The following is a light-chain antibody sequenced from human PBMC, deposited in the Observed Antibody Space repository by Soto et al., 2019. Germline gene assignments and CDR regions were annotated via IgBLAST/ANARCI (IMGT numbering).Light chain of an antibody. Sequence: DIVMTQSPLSLPVTPGEPASISCRSSQSLLHSNGYNYLDWYLQKPGHSPQLVIFLRSNRSSGVPDRFSGSGSGTDCTLKISRVEAEDVGVYYCMQALQTPRTFGQGTKLEIK. V-gene: IGKV2-28*01. CDR1: QSLLHSNGYNY. CDR2: LRS. J-gene: IGKJ2*02. CDR3: MQALQTPRT.